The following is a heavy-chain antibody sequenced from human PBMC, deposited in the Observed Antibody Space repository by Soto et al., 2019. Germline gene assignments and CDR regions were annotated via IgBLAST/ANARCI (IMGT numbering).Heavy chain of an antibody. CDR2: IYHSGST. J-gene: IGHJ4*02. V-gene: IGHV4-4*02. D-gene: IGHD2-8*01. Sequence: QVQLQESGPGLVNPSVTLSLTCAVSGGSISSDNWWSWVRQPPGKGLEWIGDIYHSGSTNYDSSLRGRVTISIDKSKKQFSLKLNSVTAADTAVYYCAGTIHYWGQGTLVTVSS. CDR1: GGSISSDNW. CDR3: AGTIHY.